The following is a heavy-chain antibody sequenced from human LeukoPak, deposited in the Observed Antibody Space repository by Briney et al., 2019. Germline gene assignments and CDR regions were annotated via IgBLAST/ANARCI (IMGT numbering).Heavy chain of an antibody. CDR3: AKSPGQWLVPREFDY. CDR1: GFTFSSYS. D-gene: IGHD6-19*01. V-gene: IGHV3-30*18. CDR2: ISYDGSNK. J-gene: IGHJ4*02. Sequence: GGSLRLSCAASGFTFSSYSMNWVRQAPGKGLEWVAVISYDGSNKYYADSVKGRFTISRDNSKNTLYLQMNSLRAEDTAVYYCAKSPGQWLVPREFDYWGQGTLVTVSS.